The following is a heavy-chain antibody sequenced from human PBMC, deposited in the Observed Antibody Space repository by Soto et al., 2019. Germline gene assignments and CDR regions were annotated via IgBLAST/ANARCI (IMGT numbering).Heavy chain of an antibody. CDR2: IIPILGIV. J-gene: IGHJ2*01. V-gene: IGHV1-69*04. D-gene: IGHD2-15*01. CDR1: GGTFSSYT. CDR3: ARDIDPNNWYFDL. Sequence: ASVKVSCKASGGTFSSYTISWVRQAPGQGLEWMGRIIPILGIVNYAQKFQGRVTITADKSTSTAYMELSSLRSEDTAVYYCARDIDPNNWYFDLWGRGTLVTVS.